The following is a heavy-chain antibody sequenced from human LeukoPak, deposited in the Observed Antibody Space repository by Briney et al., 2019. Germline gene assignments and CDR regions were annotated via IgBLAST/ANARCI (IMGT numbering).Heavy chain of an antibody. D-gene: IGHD6-13*01. CDR2: IIPIFGTA. CDR1: GGTFSSYA. V-gene: IGHV1-69*13. Sequence: SVKVSCKASGGTFSSYAISWVRQAPGQGLEWMGGIIPIFGTANYAQKFQGRVTITADESTSTAYMELSSLRSEDTAAYYCASHSSIAAAGTDYWGQGTLVTVSS. CDR3: ASHSSIAAAGTDY. J-gene: IGHJ4*02.